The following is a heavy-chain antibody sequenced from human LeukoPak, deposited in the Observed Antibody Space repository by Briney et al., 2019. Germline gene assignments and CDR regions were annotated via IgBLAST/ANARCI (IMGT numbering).Heavy chain of an antibody. CDR3: AREPVCGDYGVDY. V-gene: IGHV1-2*02. J-gene: IGHJ4*02. CDR1: GYTFTGYY. CDR2: INPNSGGT. D-gene: IGHD4-17*01. Sequence: ASVTVSCKASGYTFTGYYMHWVRQAPGQGLEWMGWINPNSGGTNYAQKFQGRVTMTRDTSISTAYMELSGLRSDDTAVYYCAREPVCGDYGVDYWGQGTLVTVSS.